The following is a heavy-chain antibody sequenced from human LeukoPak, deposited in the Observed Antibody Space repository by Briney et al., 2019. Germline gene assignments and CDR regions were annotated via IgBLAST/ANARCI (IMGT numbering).Heavy chain of an antibody. Sequence: GGSLRLSCASSGLTHSDAWMSWVRQAPGKGLEWVGRIRSNAYGGTTDYAAPGKGRFAISRDDSKDALYLQMSSLTTEDTAVYFCTTDPYQLLHFYHGGRGTLVSVSS. J-gene: IGHJ4*02. CDR1: GLTHSDAW. CDR3: TTDPYQLLHFYH. D-gene: IGHD2-2*01. CDR2: IRSNAYGGTT. V-gene: IGHV3-15*01.